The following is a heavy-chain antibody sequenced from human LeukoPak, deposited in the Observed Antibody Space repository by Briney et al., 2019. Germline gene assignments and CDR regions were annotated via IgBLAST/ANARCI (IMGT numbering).Heavy chain of an antibody. CDR1: GFTFSSYG. D-gene: IGHD2-15*01. V-gene: IGHV3-30*02. CDR3: ARDRGGSPPQYALDY. J-gene: IGHJ4*02. CDR2: IRYDGSDK. Sequence: PGGSLRLSCAASGFTFSSYGMHWVRQAPGKGPEWVAFIRYDGSDKYYADSVKGRFTISRDNAKNSLYLQMNSLRAEDTAVYYCARDRGGSPPQYALDYWGQGTLVTVSS.